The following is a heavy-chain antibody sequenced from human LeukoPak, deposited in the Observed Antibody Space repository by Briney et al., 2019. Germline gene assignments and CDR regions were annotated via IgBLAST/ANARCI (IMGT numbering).Heavy chain of an antibody. D-gene: IGHD2-2*02. J-gene: IGHJ6*02. Sequence: ASVKVSCKASGYTFTSYGISWVRQAPGQGLEWMGRISAYNGNTNYAQKLQGRVTMTTDTSTSTAYMELRSLRSDDTAVYYCARDLPPLVPAAILSYYYYGMDVWGQGTTVTVSS. CDR2: ISAYNGNT. CDR1: GYTFTSYG. CDR3: ARDLPPLVPAAILSYYYYGMDV. V-gene: IGHV1-18*01.